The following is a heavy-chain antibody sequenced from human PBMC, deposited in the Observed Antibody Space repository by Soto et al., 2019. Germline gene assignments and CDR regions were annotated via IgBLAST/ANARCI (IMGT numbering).Heavy chain of an antibody. CDR2: ISYDGSNK. CDR3: AKDGITMVRGAGYYYCGMDV. Sequence: QVQLVESGGGVVQPGRSLRLSCAASGFTFSSYGMHWVRQAPGKGLEWVAVISYDGSNKYYADSVKGRFTISRDNSKTTLYLQMNSLRAEDTAVYYCAKDGITMVRGAGYYYCGMDVWGQGTTVTVSS. V-gene: IGHV3-30*18. D-gene: IGHD3-10*01. J-gene: IGHJ6*02. CDR1: GFTFSSYG.